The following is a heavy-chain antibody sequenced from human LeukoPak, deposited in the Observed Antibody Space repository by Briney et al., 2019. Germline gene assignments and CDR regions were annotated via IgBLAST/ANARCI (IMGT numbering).Heavy chain of an antibody. CDR2: IYYSGST. D-gene: IGHD3-10*01. CDR3: ARDHYYGSGIYYYYMDV. J-gene: IGHJ6*03. CDR1: GGSISSYY. V-gene: IGHV4-59*01. Sequence: PSETLSLTCTVSGGSISSYYWSWIQQPPGKGLEWIGYIYYSGSTNYNPSLKSRVTISVDTSKNQFSLKLSSVTAADTAVYYCARDHYYGSGIYYYYMDVWGKGTTVTVSS.